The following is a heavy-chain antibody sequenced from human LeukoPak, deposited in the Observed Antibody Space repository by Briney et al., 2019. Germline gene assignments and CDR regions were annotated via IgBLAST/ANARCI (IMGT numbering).Heavy chain of an antibody. J-gene: IGHJ5*02. CDR2: INPNSGGT. Sequence: GASVKVSCKASGYTFTGYYMHWVRQAPGQGLEWMGWINPNSGGTNYAQKFQGRVTMTRDTSISTAYMELSRLRSDDTAVYYCARGKKDTAMVTGPFDPWGQGTLVTVSS. D-gene: IGHD5-18*01. CDR1: GYTFTGYY. CDR3: ARGKKDTAMVTGPFDP. V-gene: IGHV1-2*02.